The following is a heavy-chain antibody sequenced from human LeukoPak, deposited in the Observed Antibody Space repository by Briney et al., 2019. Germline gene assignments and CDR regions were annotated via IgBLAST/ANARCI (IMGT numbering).Heavy chain of an antibody. D-gene: IGHD2-15*01. CDR2: IKQDGSET. V-gene: IGHV3-7*01. J-gene: IGHJ4*02. Sequence: GGSLRLSCAASGFTFSSYWMSWVRQAPGKGLEWVANIKQDGSETYYVDSVKGRFTITRDNTRNSLFLQMYSLRAEDTAVYFCAREDGYCSGGNCYSYFDSWGQGTLVTVSS. CDR1: GFTFSSYW. CDR3: AREDGYCSGGNCYSYFDS.